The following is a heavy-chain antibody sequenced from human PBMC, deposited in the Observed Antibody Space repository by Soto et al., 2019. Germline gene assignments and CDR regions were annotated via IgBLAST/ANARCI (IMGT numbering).Heavy chain of an antibody. Sequence: VQLLESGGGLVQPGGSLRLSCAASGITFRNYAMSWVRQAPGKGLEWVSTISGSGGSTYYADSVKGRFTISRDNSKNTLYLQMNSLRAEDTAVYYCAKDPEWELPKYYFDYWGQGTLVTVSS. D-gene: IGHD1-26*01. CDR1: GITFRNYA. V-gene: IGHV3-23*01. CDR3: AKDPEWELPKYYFDY. J-gene: IGHJ4*02. CDR2: ISGSGGST.